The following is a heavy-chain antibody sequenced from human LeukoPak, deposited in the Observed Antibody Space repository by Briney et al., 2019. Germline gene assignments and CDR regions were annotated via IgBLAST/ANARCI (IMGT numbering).Heavy chain of an antibody. CDR2: INPNSGGT. D-gene: IGHD2-15*01. Sequence: ASVKVSCKASEYTFTGYYMHWVRQAPGQGLEWMGWINPNSGGTNYAQKFQGRVTMTRDASISTAYMELSRLRSDDTAVYYCARDRCSGGSCAFDYWGQGAWSPSPQ. CDR3: ARDRCSGGSCAFDY. CDR1: EYTFTGYY. J-gene: IGHJ4*02. V-gene: IGHV1-2*02.